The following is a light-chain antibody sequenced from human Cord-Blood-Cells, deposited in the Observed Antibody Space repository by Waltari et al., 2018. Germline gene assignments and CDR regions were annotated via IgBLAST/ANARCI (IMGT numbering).Light chain of an antibody. CDR1: SSDVGSDNL. CDR3: CSYAGSSTWV. Sequence: QSALTQPASVSGSPGQSITISCTGTSSDVGSDNLVSWDQQHPGKAPKLMIYEGSKRPSGVSNRFSGSKAGNTASLTSSGLQAEDDADYYCCSYAGSSTWVFGGGTKLTVL. CDR2: EGS. V-gene: IGLV2-23*01. J-gene: IGLJ3*02.